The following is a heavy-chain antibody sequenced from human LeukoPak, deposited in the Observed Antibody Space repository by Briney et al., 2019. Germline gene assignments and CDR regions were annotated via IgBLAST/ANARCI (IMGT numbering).Heavy chain of an antibody. J-gene: IGHJ3*02. Sequence: PSETLSLTCAVYGESFSGYYWSWIRQPPGKGLEWIGEINHSGTTNYNLSLKSRVTISVDTSKNQFSLKLSFVTAADTAVYYCARASFYGEDAFDIWGQGTMVTVSS. V-gene: IGHV4-34*01. CDR1: GESFSGYY. CDR2: INHSGTT. CDR3: ARASFYGEDAFDI. D-gene: IGHD4-17*01.